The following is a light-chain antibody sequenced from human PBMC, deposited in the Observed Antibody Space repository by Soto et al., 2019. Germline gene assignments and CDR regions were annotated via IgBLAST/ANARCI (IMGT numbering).Light chain of an antibody. V-gene: IGKV3-20*01. CDR1: RTVDSTY. Sequence: EIVLTQSPGTLSLSAGERATISCRASRTVDSTYLAWYQQKAGQAPRLLIYAVSTRATGIPDRFSGSGSGTDFTLTISRLEPEDFAVYHCQQYVGSSRTFGQGTKVDIK. CDR2: AVS. J-gene: IGKJ1*01. CDR3: QQYVGSSRT.